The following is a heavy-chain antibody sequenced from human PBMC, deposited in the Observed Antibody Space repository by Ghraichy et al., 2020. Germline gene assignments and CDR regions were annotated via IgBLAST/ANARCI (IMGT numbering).Heavy chain of an antibody. D-gene: IGHD2-2*01. V-gene: IGHV4-34*01. Sequence: WGSLRLSCAVYGGSFSGYYWSWIRQPPGKGLEWIGEINTSGSTNYNPSLKSRVTISVDTSKNQFSLKLSSVTAADTAVYYCARGSVVVPAAKALKYYYGMDVWGHGTTVTVSS. CDR1: GGSFSGYY. J-gene: IGHJ6*02. CDR2: INTSGST. CDR3: ARGSVVVPAAKALKYYYGMDV.